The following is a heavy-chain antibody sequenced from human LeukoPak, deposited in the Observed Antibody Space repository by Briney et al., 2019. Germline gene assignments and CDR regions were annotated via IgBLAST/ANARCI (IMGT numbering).Heavy chain of an antibody. D-gene: IGHD5-18*01. V-gene: IGHV1-69*06. CDR1: GGTFSNYA. J-gene: IGHJ4*02. CDR3: ARASSDDTAMATPFAY. Sequence: SVKVSCKXSGGTFSNYAINWVRQAPGQGLEWMGGISPIFGTANYLQKLQGRVTITADKSTRTAYMELSRLRSEDTAIYYCARASSDDTAMATPFAYWGQGTLVTVSS. CDR2: ISPIFGTA.